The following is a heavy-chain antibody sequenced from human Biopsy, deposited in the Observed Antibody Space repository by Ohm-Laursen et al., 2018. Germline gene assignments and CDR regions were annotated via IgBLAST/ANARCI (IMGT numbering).Heavy chain of an antibody. CDR3: AGSRGHYFNGLDA. CDR2: AYPSGTT. Sequence: TLSLTCSVSGASMTDYFWSWIWQPAGKGLEWIGRAYPSGTTYYNPSLKGRVTISIDASKNQLSLKVTSVTAADTAVFYCAGSRGHYFNGLDAWGQGTTVTVSS. J-gene: IGHJ6*02. CDR1: GASMTDYF. D-gene: IGHD3-10*01. V-gene: IGHV4-4*07.